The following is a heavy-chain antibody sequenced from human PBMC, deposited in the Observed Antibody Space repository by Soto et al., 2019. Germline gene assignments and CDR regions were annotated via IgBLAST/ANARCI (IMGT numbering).Heavy chain of an antibody. CDR2: INPNSGGT. Sequence: ASVKVSCKASGYTFTGYYMHWVRQAPGQGLEWMGWINPNSGGTNYAQKFQGRVTMTRDTSISTAYMELSRLRSDDTAVYYCERDIVVVPSTPTDDYWGQGTLVTVSS. CDR1: GYTFTGYY. V-gene: IGHV1-2*02. D-gene: IGHD2-2*01. J-gene: IGHJ4*02. CDR3: ERDIVVVPSTPTDDY.